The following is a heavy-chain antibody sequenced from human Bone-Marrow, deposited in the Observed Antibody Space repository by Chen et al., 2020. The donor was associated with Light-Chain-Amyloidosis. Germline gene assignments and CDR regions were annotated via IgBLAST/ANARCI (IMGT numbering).Heavy chain of an antibody. V-gene: IGHV5-51*01. CDR2: IYPDDSDA. Sequence: EGQLGPSGPEGKKPGESLKISCKGSGYTFPNFWIGWVRQMPGKGLEWMGVIYPDDSDARYSPSFEGQVTISADKSITTAYLQWRSLKASDTAMYYCARRRDGYNFDYWGQGTLVTISS. D-gene: IGHD5-12*01. J-gene: IGHJ4*02. CDR3: ARRRDGYNFDY. CDR1: GYTFPNFW.